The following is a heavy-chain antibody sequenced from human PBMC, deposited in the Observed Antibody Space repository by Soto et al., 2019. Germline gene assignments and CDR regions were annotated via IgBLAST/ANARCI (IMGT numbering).Heavy chain of an antibody. Sequence: QVQLQESGPGLVKPSQTLSLTCTVSGDSISTADYYWNWIRQPPGKGLEWIGYTYYSGNTYYIPSLKRRVTISVDTFKNQISLKLNSVTAADTAVYYCARGIYSTSSFFDSWGQGTLVTVSS. D-gene: IGHD6-6*01. CDR1: GDSISTADYY. J-gene: IGHJ4*02. CDR2: TYYSGNT. CDR3: ARGIYSTSSFFDS. V-gene: IGHV4-30-4*01.